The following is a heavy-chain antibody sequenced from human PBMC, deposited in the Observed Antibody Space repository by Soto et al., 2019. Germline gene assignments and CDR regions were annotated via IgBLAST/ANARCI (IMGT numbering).Heavy chain of an antibody. Sequence: SETLSLTCTVSGGSISSGGYYWSWIRQHPGKGLEWIGYIYYSGSTYYNPSLKSRVAISVDTSKNQFSLKLSSVTAADTAVYHCARDSNGDNWFDPWGQGTLVTVSS. V-gene: IGHV4-30-4*08. CDR1: GGSISSGGYY. J-gene: IGHJ5*02. CDR3: ARDSNGDNWFDP. CDR2: IYYSGST. D-gene: IGHD2-21*01.